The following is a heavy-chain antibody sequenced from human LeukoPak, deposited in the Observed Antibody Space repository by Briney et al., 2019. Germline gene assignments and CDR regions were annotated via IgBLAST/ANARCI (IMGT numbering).Heavy chain of an antibody. CDR3: VRDTLWFGELLRGFDY. J-gene: IGHJ4*02. CDR2: ISGYNGNT. CDR1: GYTFTSNG. Sequence: ASVKVSCKASGYTFTSNGISWVRQAPGQGLEWMGWISGYNGNTNYAQKLQGRVTMTTDTSTSTAYMELRSLRSDDTAVCYCVRDTLWFGELLRGFDYWGQGTLVTVSS. V-gene: IGHV1-18*04. D-gene: IGHD3-10*01.